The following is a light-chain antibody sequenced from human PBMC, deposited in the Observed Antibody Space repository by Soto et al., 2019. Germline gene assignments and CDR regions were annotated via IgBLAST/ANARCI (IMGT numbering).Light chain of an antibody. CDR2: GAS. CDR1: QSVSSN. V-gene: IGKV3-15*01. CDR3: QKYNNWPYT. Sequence: EIVMTQSPATLSVSPGERATLSCRASQSVSSNLAWYQQKPGQAPRLLLYGASTRATGIPARFSGSGSGAEFTLTISSLHSEDFAVYYCQKYNNWPYTFGQGTKLEIK. J-gene: IGKJ2*01.